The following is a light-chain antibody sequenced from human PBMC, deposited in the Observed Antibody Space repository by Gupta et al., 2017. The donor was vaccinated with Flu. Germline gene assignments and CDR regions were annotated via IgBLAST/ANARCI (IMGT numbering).Light chain of an antibody. CDR2: GAS. CDR3: QQYDTSSYT. V-gene: IGKV3-20*01. Sequence: EFVLTQSPGTLSLSPGESATLSCRASQSVRSTYLAWYQQKPGQSPRLLIYGASTRATGIPDRFSGSGSGTDFTLTISRLEPEDFAMYYCQQYDTSSYTFGQGTKLEIK. J-gene: IGKJ2*01. CDR1: QSVRSTY.